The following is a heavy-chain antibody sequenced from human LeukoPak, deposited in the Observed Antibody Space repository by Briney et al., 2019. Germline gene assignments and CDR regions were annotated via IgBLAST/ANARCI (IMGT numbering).Heavy chain of an antibody. J-gene: IGHJ3*02. CDR2: IIPILGLA. CDR3: ARDSGSYPEDDAFDI. CDR1: GGTFSSYA. Sequence: SVKVSCKASGGTFSSYAISWVRQAPGQGLGWMGRIIPILGLANYAQKFQGRVTITADKSTSTAYMELSSLRSEDTAVYYCARDSGSYPEDDAFDIWGQGTMVTVSS. V-gene: IGHV1-69*04. D-gene: IGHD1-26*01.